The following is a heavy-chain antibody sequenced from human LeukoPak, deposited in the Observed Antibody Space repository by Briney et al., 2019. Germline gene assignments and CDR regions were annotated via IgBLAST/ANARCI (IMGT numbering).Heavy chain of an antibody. CDR2: INHSGST. V-gene: IGHV4-34*01. CDR1: GGSFSGYY. J-gene: IGHJ4*02. CDR3: ARGHVTYYYDSSGYYYFDY. D-gene: IGHD3-22*01. Sequence: SETLSLTCAVYGGSFSGYYWSWIRQPPGKGLEWIGEINHSGSTNYDPSLKSRVTISVDTSKNQFSLKLSSVTAADTAVYYCARGHVTYYYDSSGYYYFDYWGQGTLVTVSS.